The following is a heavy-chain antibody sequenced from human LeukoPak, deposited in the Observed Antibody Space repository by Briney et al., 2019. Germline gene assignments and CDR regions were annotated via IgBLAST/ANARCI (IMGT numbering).Heavy chain of an antibody. CDR2: IWHDGSNK. J-gene: IGHJ5*02. V-gene: IGHV3-33*01. Sequence: PGRSLRLSCAASGFTFSSYGMHWVRQAPGKGLEWVAVIWHDGSNKYYADSVKGRFTISRGNSKNTLYLQMNSLRAEDTAVYYCARARVAAYNWFDPWGQGTLVTVSS. D-gene: IGHD2-15*01. CDR1: GFTFSSYG. CDR3: ARARVAAYNWFDP.